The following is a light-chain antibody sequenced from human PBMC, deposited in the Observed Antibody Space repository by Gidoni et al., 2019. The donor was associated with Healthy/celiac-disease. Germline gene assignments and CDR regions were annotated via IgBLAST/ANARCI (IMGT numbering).Light chain of an antibody. CDR1: SSDVGSYNY. Sequence: QSALTQPRSVSGSPGHSVTISCTGTSSDVGSYNYGSWYKQHPGKAPNLMIYDVSKRPSGVPDRFSGSKSCNTASLTISGLQAEDEADYYCCSYAGSYTLVFGGWTKLTVL. V-gene: IGLV2-11*01. CDR2: DVS. J-gene: IGLJ2*01. CDR3: CSYAGSYTLV.